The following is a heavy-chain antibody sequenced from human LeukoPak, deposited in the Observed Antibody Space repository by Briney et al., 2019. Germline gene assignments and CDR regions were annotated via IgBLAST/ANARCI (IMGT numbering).Heavy chain of an antibody. J-gene: IGHJ4*02. Sequence: ASVTVSFKASGYTFTSYDIYWVRQATGQGGEWMGWMNPNSGNTGYAQKFQGRVTMTRDTSISTAYMELNSLRSDDTAVYYCAKEIFGVINPRDHWGQGTLVTVSS. CDR1: GYTFTSYD. CDR3: AKEIFGVINPRDH. V-gene: IGHV1-8*01. CDR2: MNPNSGNT. D-gene: IGHD3-3*01.